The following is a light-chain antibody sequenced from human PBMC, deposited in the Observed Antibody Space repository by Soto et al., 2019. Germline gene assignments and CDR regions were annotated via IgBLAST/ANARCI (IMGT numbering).Light chain of an antibody. CDR2: GAS. V-gene: IGKV3-20*01. Sequence: VATHAPRTLSSSPRERASLSCRASQSVTTQLAWYQQKPGQAPRLIIHGASSRATGVPDRITGSGSGTDFTLSISRLEPEDFAVYYCQQYGGSTRTFGQGTKVDIK. CDR3: QQYGGSTRT. CDR1: QSVTTQ. J-gene: IGKJ1*01.